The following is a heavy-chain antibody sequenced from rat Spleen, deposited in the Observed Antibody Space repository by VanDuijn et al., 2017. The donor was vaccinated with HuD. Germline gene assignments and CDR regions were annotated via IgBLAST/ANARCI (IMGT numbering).Heavy chain of an antibody. CDR3: TREGLYYSGDFDY. Sequence: QVHLKESGPGLMQPSETLSLTCTVSGFSLTVNGVGWVRQPLGKGLVWMGTIWGGGSTNYNSAVQSRLSISRDTSKSQVFLKMNSLQTEDTAIYFCTREGLYYSGDFDYWGQGVMVTVSS. V-gene: IGHV2-72*01. D-gene: IGHD1-1*01. CDR2: IWGGGST. J-gene: IGHJ2*01. CDR1: GFSLTVNG.